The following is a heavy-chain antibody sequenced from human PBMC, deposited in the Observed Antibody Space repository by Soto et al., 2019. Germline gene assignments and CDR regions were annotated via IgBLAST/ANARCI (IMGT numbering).Heavy chain of an antibody. V-gene: IGHV1-18*01. D-gene: IGHD3-10*01. CDR3: ARGLGINYYGSGSYYRGNRYYYMDV. Sequence: ASVKVSCKASGYTFTSYGISLVRQAPGQGLEWMGWISAYNGNTNYAQKLQGRVTMTTDTSTSTAYMELRSLRSDDTAVYYCARGLGINYYGSGSYYRGNRYYYMDVWGKGTTVTVSS. CDR1: GYTFTSYG. CDR2: ISAYNGNT. J-gene: IGHJ6*03.